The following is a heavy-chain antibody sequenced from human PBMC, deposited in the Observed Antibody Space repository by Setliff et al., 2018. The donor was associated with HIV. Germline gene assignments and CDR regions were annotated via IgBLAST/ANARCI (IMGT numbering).Heavy chain of an antibody. Sequence: ASVKVSCKASGYTFTSYGISWVRQAPGQGLEWMGWISAYNGNTNYAQKLQGRVTMTTDTSTSTAYMELRSLRSDDTAVYYCARGGGNVLRYFDWPTYYYYYYMDVWGKGTTVTVSS. D-gene: IGHD3-9*01. CDR3: ARGGGNVLRYFDWPTYYYYYYMDV. V-gene: IGHV1-18*01. CDR2: ISAYNGNT. CDR1: GYTFTSYG. J-gene: IGHJ6*03.